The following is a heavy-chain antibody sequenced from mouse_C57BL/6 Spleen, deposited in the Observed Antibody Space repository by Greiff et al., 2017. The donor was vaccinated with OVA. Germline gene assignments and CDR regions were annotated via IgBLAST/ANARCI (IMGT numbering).Heavy chain of an antibody. V-gene: IGHV1-55*01. CDR2: IYPGSGST. J-gene: IGHJ1*03. CDR3: AREGFYYDYDDWYFDV. Sequence: QVQLQQPGAELVKPGASVKMSCKASGYTFTSYWIPWVKQRPGQGLEWIGDIYPGSGSTNYNEKFKSKATLTVDTSSSTAYMQLSSLTSEDSAVYYCAREGFYYDYDDWYFDVWGTGTSVTVSS. CDR1: GYTFTSYW. D-gene: IGHD2-4*01.